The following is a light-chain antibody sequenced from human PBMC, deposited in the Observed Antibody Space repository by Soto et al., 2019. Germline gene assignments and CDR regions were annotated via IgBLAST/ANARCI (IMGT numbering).Light chain of an antibody. CDR3: SSYTGTFTT. Sequence: QSALTQPASVSGSPGQSLTISCTGSSGGIGNYKYVSWYQQHPGEAPQLVIYDVSNRPSGVSDRFSGSKSGDTASLTISGLQAEDEADYFCSSYTGTFTTFGGGTKLTVL. CDR2: DVS. V-gene: IGLV2-14*03. CDR1: SGGIGNYKY. J-gene: IGLJ2*01.